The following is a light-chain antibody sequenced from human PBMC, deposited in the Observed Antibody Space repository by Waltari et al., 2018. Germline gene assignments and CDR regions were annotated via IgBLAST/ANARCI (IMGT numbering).Light chain of an antibody. CDR2: KAS. Sequence: DIQMTQSPSTLSASVGDRVTITCRASQSISSWLAWYQQQPGKAPKLLIYKASSLESGVPSRCSGSGSGTEFTLTISSLQPDDFATYYCQQYNSYSPWTFGQGTKVEIK. V-gene: IGKV1-5*03. CDR1: QSISSW. CDR3: QQYNSYSPWT. J-gene: IGKJ1*01.